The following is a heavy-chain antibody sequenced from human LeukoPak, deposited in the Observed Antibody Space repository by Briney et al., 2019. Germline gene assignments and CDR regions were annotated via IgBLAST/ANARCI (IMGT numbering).Heavy chain of an antibody. CDR3: AKSWASSYYYYYMDV. CDR2: ISGSGGST. CDR1: GFTFSSYA. V-gene: IGHV3-23*01. D-gene: IGHD6-13*01. Sequence: GGSLRLSCAASGFTFSSYAMSWVRQAPGKGLEWVSAISGSGGSTYYADSVKGRFTISRDNSKNTLYLQMNSQRAEDTAVYYCAKSWASSYYYYYMDVWGKGTTVTVSS. J-gene: IGHJ6*03.